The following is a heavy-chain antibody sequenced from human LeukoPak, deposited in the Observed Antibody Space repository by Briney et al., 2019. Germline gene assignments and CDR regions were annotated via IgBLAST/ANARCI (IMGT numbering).Heavy chain of an antibody. D-gene: IGHD6-19*01. CDR1: GGSISSSSYY. J-gene: IGHJ4*02. CDR2: IYYSGST. V-gene: IGHV4-39*07. Sequence: SSETLSLTCTVSGGSISSSSYYWGWIRQPPGKGLEWIGNIYYSGSTYYNPSLKSRVTISVDTSKNQFSLKLSSVSAADTAVYYCATGYSSGWAALENWGQGTLVTVSS. CDR3: ATGYSSGWAALEN.